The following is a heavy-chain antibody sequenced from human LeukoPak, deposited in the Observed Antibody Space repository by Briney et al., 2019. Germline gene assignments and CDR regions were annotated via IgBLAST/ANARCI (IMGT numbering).Heavy chain of an antibody. CDR2: IYYSGST. V-gene: IGHV4-39*01. J-gene: IGHJ4*02. Sequence: SETLSLTCTVSGGSISSSSYYWGWIRQPPGKGLEWIGSIYYSGSTYHNPSLKSRVTISVDTSKNQFSLKLSSVTAADTAVYYCATGAGYDISRLDYWGQGTLVTVSS. CDR1: GGSISSSSYY. CDR3: ATGAGYDISRLDY. D-gene: IGHD3-22*01.